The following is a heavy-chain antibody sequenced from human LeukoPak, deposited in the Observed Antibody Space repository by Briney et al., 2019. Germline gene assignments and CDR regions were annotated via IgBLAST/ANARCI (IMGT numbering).Heavy chain of an antibody. CDR1: GFTFSSYS. V-gene: IGHV3-21*01. CDR3: ASASGGVYFDY. D-gene: IGHD2-15*01. J-gene: IGHJ4*02. CDR2: ISSSISYI. Sequence: GGSLRLSCAASGFTFSSYSMNWVRQAPGKGLEWVSSISSSISYIYYADSVKGRFTISRDNAKNSLYLQMNSLRAEDTAVYYCASASGGVYFDYWGQGTLVTVSS.